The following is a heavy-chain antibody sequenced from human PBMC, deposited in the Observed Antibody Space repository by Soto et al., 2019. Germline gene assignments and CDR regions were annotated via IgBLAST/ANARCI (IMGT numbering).Heavy chain of an antibody. J-gene: IGHJ6*02. CDR2: IIPIFGTA. CDR1: GGTFSSYA. V-gene: IGHV1-69*01. Sequence: QVQLVQSGAEVKKPGSSVKVSCKASGGTFSSYAISWVRQAPGQGLEWMGGIIPIFGTANYAQKFQGRVTITADESTSTAYMELSSLRSEDTAVYYCARPDSKHYGDPTLGERGYYYYGMDVWGQGTTVTVSS. D-gene: IGHD4-17*01. CDR3: ARPDSKHYGDPTLGERGYYYYGMDV.